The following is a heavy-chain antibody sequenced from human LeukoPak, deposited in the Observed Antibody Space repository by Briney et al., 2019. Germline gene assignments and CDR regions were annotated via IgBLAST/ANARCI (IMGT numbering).Heavy chain of an antibody. CDR1: GGSTSSSSYY. J-gene: IGHJ5*02. CDR3: ATERPAYSGSYLAPNWFDP. V-gene: IGHV4-39*01. D-gene: IGHD1-26*01. Sequence: KPSETLSLTCTVSGGSTSSSSYYWGWIRQPPGKGLEWIGNIYYTGRTYYNPSLKSRVTISVDTSKNQFSLKLSSVSAADTAVYYCATERPAYSGSYLAPNWFDPWGQGTLVTVSS. CDR2: IYYTGRT.